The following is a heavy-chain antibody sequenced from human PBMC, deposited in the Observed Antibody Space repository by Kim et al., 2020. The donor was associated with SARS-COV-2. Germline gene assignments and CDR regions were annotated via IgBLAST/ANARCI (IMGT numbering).Heavy chain of an antibody. CDR2: IISRSSYI. Sequence: GGSLRLSCAASGFTFSSYSMNWVRQAPGKGLEWVSSIISRSSYIYYADSVKGRFTISRDNAKNSLYLQMNSLRAEDTAVYYWARDNAVQQWLVRDYYYGMAVWGQGTTVTVSS. V-gene: IGHV3-21*01. CDR3: ARDNAVQQWLVRDYYYGMAV. D-gene: IGHD6-19*01. CDR1: GFTFSSYS. J-gene: IGHJ6*02.